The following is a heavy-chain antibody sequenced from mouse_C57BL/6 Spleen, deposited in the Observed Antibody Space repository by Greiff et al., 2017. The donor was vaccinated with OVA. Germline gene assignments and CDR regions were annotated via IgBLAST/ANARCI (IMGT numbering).Heavy chain of an antibody. CDR3: ARSDYDRGFAY. D-gene: IGHD2-4*01. J-gene: IGHJ3*01. CDR2: IRTGGGT. CDR1: GFSFTSYA. V-gene: IGHV2-9-1*01. Sequence: VQGVESGPGLVAPSQSLSITCTVSGFSFTSYAISWVRQPPGKGLEWLGVIRTGGGTNYNSALKSRLSISKDNSKSQVFLKMNSLQTDETARYYCARSDYDRGFAYWGQGTLVTVSA.